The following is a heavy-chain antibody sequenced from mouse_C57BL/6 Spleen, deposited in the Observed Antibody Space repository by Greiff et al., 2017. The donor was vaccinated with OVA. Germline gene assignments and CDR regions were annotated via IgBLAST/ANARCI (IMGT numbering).Heavy chain of an antibody. V-gene: IGHV1-76*01. D-gene: IGHD3-3*01. CDR3: ARRGHSYYAMDY. CDR1: GYTFTDYY. Sequence: QVQLKESGAELVRPGASVKLSCKASGYTFTDYYINWVKQRPGQGLEWIARIYPGSGNTYYNEKFKGKATLTAEKSSSTAYMQLSSLTSEDSAVYCCARRGHSYYAMDYWGQGTSVTVSS. J-gene: IGHJ4*01. CDR2: IYPGSGNT.